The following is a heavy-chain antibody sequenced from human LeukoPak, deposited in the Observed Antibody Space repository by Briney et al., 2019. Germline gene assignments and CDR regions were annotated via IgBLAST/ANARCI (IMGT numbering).Heavy chain of an antibody. CDR1: GGSISSGGYY. CDR3: ASLGATRDY. V-gene: IGHV4-31*03. Sequence: SETLSLTCTVSGGSISSGGYYWSWIRQHPGKGLEWIGEINHSGSTNYNPSLKSRVTISVDTSKNQFSLKLSSVTAADTAVYYCASLGATRDYWGQGTLVTVSS. J-gene: IGHJ4*02. CDR2: INHSGST. D-gene: IGHD1-26*01.